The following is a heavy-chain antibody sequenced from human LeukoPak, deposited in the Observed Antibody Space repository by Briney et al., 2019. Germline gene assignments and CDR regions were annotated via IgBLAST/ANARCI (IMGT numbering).Heavy chain of an antibody. Sequence: PGGSLRLSCAASGITFSRFWMSWVRQAPGKGLQWVANINQDGSEKHYVDSVKGRFTISRDNAENSLYLQMNSLRAEDTAVYYCATGSGDYYDSSGYYYPYWGQGTLVTVSS. D-gene: IGHD3-22*01. V-gene: IGHV3-7*03. CDR2: INQDGSEK. CDR1: GITFSRFW. J-gene: IGHJ4*02. CDR3: ATGSGDYYDSSGYYYPY.